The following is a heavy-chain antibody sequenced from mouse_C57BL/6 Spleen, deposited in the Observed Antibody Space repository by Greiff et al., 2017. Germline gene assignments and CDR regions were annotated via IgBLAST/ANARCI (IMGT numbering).Heavy chain of an antibody. J-gene: IGHJ3*01. Sequence: QVQLQQPGPGLVAPSPSLSISCTASGFSLTSYGVDWVRQPPGKGLEWLGVIWGGGSTTYNSALMSRLSISKDNSKSQVFLKMNSLQTDDTAMYYCAISNWEFAYWGQGTLVTVSA. CDR2: IWGGGST. CDR1: GFSLTSYG. CDR3: AISNWEFAY. D-gene: IGHD4-1*01. V-gene: IGHV2-9*01.